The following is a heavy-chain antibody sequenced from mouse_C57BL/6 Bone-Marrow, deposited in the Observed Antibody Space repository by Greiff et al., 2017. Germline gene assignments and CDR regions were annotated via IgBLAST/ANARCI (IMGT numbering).Heavy chain of an antibody. CDR1: GYTFTDHT. Sequence: VKLQESDAELVKPGASVKISCKVSGYTFTDHTIHWMKQRPEQGLEWIGYIYPRDGSTKYNEKFKGKATLTADKSSSTAYMQLNSLTSEDSAVYFWAREDYYGSTYYFDYWGQGTTLTVSS. CDR2: IYPRDGST. V-gene: IGHV1-78*01. CDR3: AREDYYGSTYYFDY. J-gene: IGHJ2*01. D-gene: IGHD1-1*01.